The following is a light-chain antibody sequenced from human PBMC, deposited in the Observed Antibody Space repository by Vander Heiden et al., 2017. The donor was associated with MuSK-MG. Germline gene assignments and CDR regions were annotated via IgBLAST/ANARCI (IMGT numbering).Light chain of an antibody. CDR3: RQALQTPQT. J-gene: IGKJ1*01. CDR2: LGS. V-gene: IGKV2-28*01. CDR1: QSLLHSNGYNY. Sequence: VLTKSHLSLPVTPGEPASISCRSSQSLLHSNGYNYLDWYLQKPGQSPQLLIYLGSNRASGVPDRFSGSGSGTDFTLKISRVEAEDVGVYYCRQALQTPQTFGQGTKVEIK.